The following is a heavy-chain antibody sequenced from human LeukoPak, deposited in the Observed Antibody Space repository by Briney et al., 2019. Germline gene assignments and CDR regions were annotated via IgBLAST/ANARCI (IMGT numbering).Heavy chain of an antibody. J-gene: IGHJ4*02. CDR2: VIHSGST. CDR1: GGSFSGYY. D-gene: IGHD6-6*01. V-gene: IGHV4-34*01. Sequence: PSETLSLTCAVYGGSFSGYYWSWLRQPPGKGLEWIGEVIHSGSTNYNPSLKSRVTISVDTSKNQFSLKVSSVTAADTAVYYCARGGIAARYGYWSYWGQGTLVTVSS. CDR3: ARGGIAARYGYWSY.